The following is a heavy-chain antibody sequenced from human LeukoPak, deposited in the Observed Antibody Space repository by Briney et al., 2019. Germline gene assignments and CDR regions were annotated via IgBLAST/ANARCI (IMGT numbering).Heavy chain of an antibody. CDR1: GGSISNYY. J-gene: IGHJ6*03. CDR3: ASNYGSGSYHSYYYYMDV. CDR2: IYYSGNT. Sequence: SETLSLTCTVSGGSISNYYWSWIRQPPGKGLEWIGYIYYSGNTNYNPSLKSRVTISVDTSKNHFSLKLSSVTAADTAVYYCASNYGSGSYHSYYYYMDVWGKGTTVTVSS. V-gene: IGHV4-59*08. D-gene: IGHD3-10*01.